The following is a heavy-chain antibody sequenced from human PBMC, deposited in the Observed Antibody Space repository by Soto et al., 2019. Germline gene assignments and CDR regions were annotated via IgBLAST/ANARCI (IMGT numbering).Heavy chain of an antibody. Sequence: QLQLQESGPGLVKPSETLSLTCTVSGGSISSRSYYWGWIRQPPGKGLEWIGSIHYSGSTYYNPSLKSRVTISVDTSKNQFFLNLISVTAADTAVYYCARPVQQDHGGFDPWGQGTLVTVSS. CDR1: GGSISSRSYY. V-gene: IGHV4-39*01. CDR2: IHYSGST. J-gene: IGHJ5*02. CDR3: ARPVQQDHGGFDP. D-gene: IGHD6-13*01.